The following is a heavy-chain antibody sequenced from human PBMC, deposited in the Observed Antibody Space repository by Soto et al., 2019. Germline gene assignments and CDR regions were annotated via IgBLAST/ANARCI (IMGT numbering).Heavy chain of an antibody. CDR2: ISAYNDHT. V-gene: IGHV1-18*01. J-gene: IGHJ4*02. CDR1: GYTLTTYG. D-gene: IGHD6-13*01. CDR3: ASGTYIDY. Sequence: QVQLVQPGAEVKKPGASVKVSCKAAGYTLTTYGVSWVRQAPGQGLEWVGWISAYNDHTNYAQKFQGRVTMTTDTSTSTAYMEMRSLRSDDTAVYYCASGTYIDYWGQGTLVTVSS.